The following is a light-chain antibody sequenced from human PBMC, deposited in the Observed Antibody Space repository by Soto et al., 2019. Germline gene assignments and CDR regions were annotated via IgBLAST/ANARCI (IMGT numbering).Light chain of an antibody. CDR1: QSINSTY. V-gene: IGKV3-20*01. Sequence: EIVLTQSPDTMSLSPGERATLSCRASQSINSTYLAWYQQKPGQAPRLLIYGISSRTTGIPDRFSGSGSGTDFTHTIKRLEPDDFAVYFCQQYGGSLPYTFGQGTKLQIK. CDR2: GIS. J-gene: IGKJ2*01. CDR3: QQYGGSLPYT.